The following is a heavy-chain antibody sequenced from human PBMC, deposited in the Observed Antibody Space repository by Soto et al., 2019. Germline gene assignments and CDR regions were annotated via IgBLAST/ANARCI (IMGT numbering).Heavy chain of an antibody. CDR2: IYHSGST. V-gene: IGHV4-30-2*03. J-gene: IGHJ6*02. CDR1: GGSISSGGYS. CDR3: ARQTVVPSFGGYYYYYGMDV. Sequence: TSETLSLTCAVSGGSISSGGYSWSWIRQPPGKGLEWIGYIYHSGSTYYNPSLKSRVTISVDTSKNQFSLKLSSVAAADTAVYYCARQTVVPSFGGYYYYYGMDVWGQGTTVTVSS. D-gene: IGHD2-2*01.